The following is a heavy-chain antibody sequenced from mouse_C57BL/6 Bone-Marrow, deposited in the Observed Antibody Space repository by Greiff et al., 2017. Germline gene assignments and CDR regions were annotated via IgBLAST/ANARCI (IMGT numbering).Heavy chain of an antibody. CDR2: IYPGDGDT. CDR3: ARGTGTLYYAMDY. CDR1: GYAFSSSW. J-gene: IGHJ4*01. Sequence: QVQLKESGPELVKPGASVKISCKASGYAFSSSWMNWVKQRPGKGLEWIGRIYPGDGDTNYNGKFKGKATLTADKSSSTAYMQLSSLTSEDSAVYCCARGTGTLYYAMDYWGQGTSVTVSS. V-gene: IGHV1-82*01. D-gene: IGHD4-1*01.